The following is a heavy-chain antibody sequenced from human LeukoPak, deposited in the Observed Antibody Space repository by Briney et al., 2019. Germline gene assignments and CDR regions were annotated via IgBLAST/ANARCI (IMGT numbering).Heavy chain of an antibody. V-gene: IGHV4-59*01. CDR3: ARHRFGHLFDY. D-gene: IGHD3-16*01. J-gene: IGHJ4*02. CDR2: VYHTGHT. CDR1: GDSISGYY. Sequence: PSETLSLTCTVSGDSISGYYWSWIRQPPGKGLEWIGYVYHTGHTRYSPSLKSRVTVSLDTSRNQVSLILSSVTAADTAVYYCARHRFGHLFDYWGQGTLVFVSP.